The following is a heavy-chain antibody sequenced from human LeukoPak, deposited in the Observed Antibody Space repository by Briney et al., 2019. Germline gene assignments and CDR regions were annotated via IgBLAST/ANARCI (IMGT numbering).Heavy chain of an antibody. CDR3: ARENYYYDSSGYLAYFDY. J-gene: IGHJ4*02. Sequence: SVRVSCTASGGTFSIYTISWVRQAPGQGLEWMGGIIPILGIANYTQKFQGRVTITADRSTSTAYMELSSLRSEDTAVYYCARENYYYDSSGYLAYFDYWGQGTLVTVSS. CDR1: GGTFSIYT. D-gene: IGHD3-22*01. CDR2: IIPILGIA. V-gene: IGHV1-69*04.